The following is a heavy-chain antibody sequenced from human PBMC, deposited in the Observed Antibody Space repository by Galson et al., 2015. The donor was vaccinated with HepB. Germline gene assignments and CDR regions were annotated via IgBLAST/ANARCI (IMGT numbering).Heavy chain of an antibody. D-gene: IGHD1-26*01. J-gene: IGHJ4*02. V-gene: IGHV1-69*13. CDR1: GGTFSSYA. CDR2: ITPIFGTA. Sequence: SVKVSCKASGGTFSSYAISWVRQAPGQGLEWMGGITPIFGTANYAQKFQGRVTITADESTSTAYMELSSLRSEDTAVYYCARDFGVGATISAFFDYWGQGTQVTVSS. CDR3: ARDFGVGATISAFFDY.